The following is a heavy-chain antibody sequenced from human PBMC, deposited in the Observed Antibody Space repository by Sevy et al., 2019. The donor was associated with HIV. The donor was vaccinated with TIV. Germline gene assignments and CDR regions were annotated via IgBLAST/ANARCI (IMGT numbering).Heavy chain of an antibody. CDR1: GFTFSSCW. CDR3: ARYYYDSGSFDY. J-gene: IGHJ4*02. CDR2: IKKDGSES. Sequence: GGSLRLSCAASGFTFSSCWMSWVRQAPGKGLEWVATIKKDGSESYYVDSVKGRFTISRDNAKNSLYLHMNSLRAEDTAVYYCARYYYDSGSFDYWGQGTLVTVSS. V-gene: IGHV3-7*01. D-gene: IGHD3-10*01.